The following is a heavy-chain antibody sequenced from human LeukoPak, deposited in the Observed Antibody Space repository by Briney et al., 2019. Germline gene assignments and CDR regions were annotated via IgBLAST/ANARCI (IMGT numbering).Heavy chain of an antibody. J-gene: IGHJ3*02. V-gene: IGHV4-59*01. D-gene: IGHD2-2*01. CDR3: ARGRYCSSSSCYFVFDI. Sequence: SETLSLTCTVSDGSISGYYWSWIRQPPGKGLEWIGYIYYSGSTNYNPSLKSRVTISVDTSKNQFSLKLTSVTAADTAVYYCARGRYCSSSSCYFVFDIWGQGTMVTVSS. CDR1: DGSISGYY. CDR2: IYYSGST.